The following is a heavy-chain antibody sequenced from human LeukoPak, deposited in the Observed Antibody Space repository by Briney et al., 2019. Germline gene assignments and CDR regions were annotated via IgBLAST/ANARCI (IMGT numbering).Heavy chain of an antibody. J-gene: IGHJ4*02. CDR2: ISGSGGST. CDR1: GFTFSSYA. CDR3: AKVLRFLEWSPYYFDY. Sequence: GGSLRLSCAASGFTFSSYAMRWVRQAPGKGLEWVSAISGSGGSTYYADSVKGRFTISRDNSKNTLYLQMNSLRAEDTAVYYCAKVLRFLEWSPYYFDYWGQGTLVTVSS. D-gene: IGHD3-3*01. V-gene: IGHV3-23*01.